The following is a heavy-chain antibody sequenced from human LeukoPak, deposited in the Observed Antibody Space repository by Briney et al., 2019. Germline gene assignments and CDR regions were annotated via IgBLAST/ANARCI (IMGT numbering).Heavy chain of an antibody. CDR1: GGSISSYY. J-gene: IGHJ6*03. D-gene: IGHD2-15*01. Sequence: SETLSLTCTVSGGSISSYYWSWIRQPPGKGLEWIGYIFYSGSTNYNPSLQSRVTISVDTSKNQFSLKLNSVTAADTAVYYCASFYCSGGSCYQYFSYYYMDVWGKGTTVTISS. CDR3: ASFYCSGGSCYQYFSYYYMDV. CDR2: IFYSGST. V-gene: IGHV4-59*08.